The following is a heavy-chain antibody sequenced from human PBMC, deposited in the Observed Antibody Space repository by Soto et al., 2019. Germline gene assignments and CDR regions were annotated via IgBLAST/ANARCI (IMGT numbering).Heavy chain of an antibody. CDR1: GYTFTSYG. Sequence: ASVKVSFKASGYTFTSYGISWVRQAPGQGLEWMGWISAYNGNTNYAQKLQGRVTMTTDTSTSTAYMELRSLRSDDTAVYYCARDPVYYGSGTTFFDYWGQGTLVTVSS. V-gene: IGHV1-18*01. J-gene: IGHJ4*02. CDR2: ISAYNGNT. D-gene: IGHD3-10*01. CDR3: ARDPVYYGSGTTFFDY.